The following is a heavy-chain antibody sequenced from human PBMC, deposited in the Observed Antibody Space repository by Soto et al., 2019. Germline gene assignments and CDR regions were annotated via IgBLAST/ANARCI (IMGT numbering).Heavy chain of an antibody. CDR1: GYTFTSYG. V-gene: IGHV1-18*04. J-gene: IGHJ3*02. D-gene: IGHD3-22*01. Sequence: QVQLVQSGAEVKKPGASVKVSCKASGYTFTSYGISWVRQAPGQGLEWMGWISAYNGNTNYAQKLQGRVTMTADTSTSTAYMELRSLRSDDTAVYYCARRSLYYDSSYDAFDIWGQGTMVTVSS. CDR2: ISAYNGNT. CDR3: ARRSLYYDSSYDAFDI.